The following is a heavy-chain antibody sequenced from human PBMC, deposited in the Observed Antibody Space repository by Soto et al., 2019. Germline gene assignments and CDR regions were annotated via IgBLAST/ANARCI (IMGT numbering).Heavy chain of an antibody. CDR1: GYSFTSYW. D-gene: IGHD6-19*01. CDR2: IYPGDSDT. Sequence: PGQSLKISCKVSGYSFTSYWIGWVRQMPGKGLEWMGIIYPGDSDTRYSPSFQGQVTISADKSISTAYLQWSSLKASDTAMYYCARIIAVAVYDAFDICCQGIMLTV. CDR3: ARIIAVAVYDAFDI. V-gene: IGHV5-51*01. J-gene: IGHJ3*02.